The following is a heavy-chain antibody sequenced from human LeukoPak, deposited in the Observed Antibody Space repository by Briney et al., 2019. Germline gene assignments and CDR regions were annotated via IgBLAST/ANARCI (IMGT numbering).Heavy chain of an antibody. J-gene: IGHJ4*02. CDR2: MYYTGSA. CDR1: GGSISTYY. CDR3: ASYHFRGDASHYFDY. D-gene: IGHD3-10*02. Sequence: SETLSLTCSVSGGSISTYYWSWIRQPPGKGLEWIGYMYYTGSANYNPSLRSRVTISVDTSKNQFSLKLSSVTAADTAVYYCASYHFRGDASHYFDYWGQGTLVTVSS. V-gene: IGHV4-59*01.